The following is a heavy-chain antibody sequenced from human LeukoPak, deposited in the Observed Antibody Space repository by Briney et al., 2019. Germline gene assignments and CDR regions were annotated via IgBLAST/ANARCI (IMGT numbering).Heavy chain of an antibody. CDR2: IYSGGST. D-gene: IGHD3-22*01. CDR3: TRSVSGYPYYYYYMDV. V-gene: IGHV3-53*01. CDR1: GFIVSSNY. Sequence: GGSLRLSCAASGFIVSSNYMNWVRQAPGKGLEWVSVIYSGGSTSYADSVKGRFTISRDNSENTLYLQMNSLRAEDTAVYYCTRSVSGYPYYYYYMDVWGKGTTVTISS. J-gene: IGHJ6*03.